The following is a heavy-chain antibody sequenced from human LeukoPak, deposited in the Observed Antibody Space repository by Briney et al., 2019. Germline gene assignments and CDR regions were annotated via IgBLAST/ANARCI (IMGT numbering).Heavy chain of an antibody. CDR1: GFTFSSYA. CDR2: ISATGGTI. V-gene: IGHV3-23*01. Sequence: GGSLRLSCAASGFTFSSYAMSWVRQAPGKGLEWVSYISATGGTIYYADSVKGRFTISRDNAKNSPYLQMNSLRAEDTAVYYCACDSEEGGWGQGTLVTVSS. CDR3: ACDSEEGG. D-gene: IGHD2-21*02. J-gene: IGHJ4*02.